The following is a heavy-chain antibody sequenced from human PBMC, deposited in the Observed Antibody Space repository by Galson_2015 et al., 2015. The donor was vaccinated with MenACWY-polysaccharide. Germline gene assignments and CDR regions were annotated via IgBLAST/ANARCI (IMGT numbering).Heavy chain of an antibody. CDR3: ARRHSVITVSYAFDI. CDR1: GFIFTSYW. CDR2: IHPGDFDS. J-gene: IGHJ3*02. Sequence: QSGGAVKKRGETLKISCKGSGFIFTSYWIGWVRQMPGKGLEWMGNIHPGDFDSKYSPSFQAQVTITADKSISTAYLQWSSLRASDTAMYYCARRHSVITVSYAFDIWGQGTMVTVSS. D-gene: IGHD3-22*01. V-gene: IGHV5-51*03.